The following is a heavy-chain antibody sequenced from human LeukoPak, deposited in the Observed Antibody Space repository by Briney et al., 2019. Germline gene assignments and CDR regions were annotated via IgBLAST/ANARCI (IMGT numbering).Heavy chain of an antibody. J-gene: IGHJ6*04. CDR1: GFTFSSYW. Sequence: GGSLRLSCAASGFTFSSYWMHWVRQAPGKGLEWASYISSSGSTIYYADSVKGRFTISRDNAKNSLYLQMNSLRAEDTAVYYCAELGITMIGGVWGKGTTVTISS. CDR3: AELGITMIGGV. D-gene: IGHD3-10*02. V-gene: IGHV3-48*03. CDR2: ISSSGSTI.